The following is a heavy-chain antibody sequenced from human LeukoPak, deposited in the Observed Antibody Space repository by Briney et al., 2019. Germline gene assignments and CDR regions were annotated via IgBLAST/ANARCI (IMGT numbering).Heavy chain of an antibody. CDR2: IKQDGSNK. Sequence: GGSLRLSCAASGFTFSSYWMSWVRQAPGKGLEWVANIKQDGSNKYYADSVKGRFTISRDNSKNTLYLQMNSLRSDDTAVYYCGRDFMSMIPSAPGIWGQGTKVTVSS. J-gene: IGHJ3*02. CDR1: GFTFSSYW. V-gene: IGHV3-7*03. D-gene: IGHD3-22*01. CDR3: GRDFMSMIPSAPGI.